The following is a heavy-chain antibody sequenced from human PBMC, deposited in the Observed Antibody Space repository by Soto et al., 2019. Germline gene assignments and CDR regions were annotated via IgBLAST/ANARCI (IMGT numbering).Heavy chain of an antibody. D-gene: IGHD2-2*01. CDR1: GDYIHVGGYY. V-gene: IGHV4-30-4*01. Sequence: QVQLQESGPGLVKPSQTLSLTCSVSGDYIHVGGYYWTWIRQRPGKGLEWMGYIYYTGKTYYNPSLENRLTMSVDRSKNHFSLRLTSVTAADTAVYFCGRDLTSNANCIDPWGQGTLVTVSS. J-gene: IGHJ5*02. CDR2: IYYTGKT. CDR3: GRDLTSNANCIDP.